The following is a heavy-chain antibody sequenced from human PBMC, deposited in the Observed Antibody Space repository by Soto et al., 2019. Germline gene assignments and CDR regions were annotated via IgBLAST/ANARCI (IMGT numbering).Heavy chain of an antibody. CDR2: IIPSLGRA. CDR3: ARLGVNSGYDL. CDR1: GGTFSSYT. Sequence: QVQLVQSGAEVKKPGSSVKVSCKASGGTFSSYTITWVRQAPGQGLEWMGRIIPSLGRANYAQKFQGRVTITADKSTSTACMELSSLRSEDTAVYYCARLGVNSGYDLWGQGTLVTVSS. J-gene: IGHJ4*02. D-gene: IGHD5-12*01. V-gene: IGHV1-69*02.